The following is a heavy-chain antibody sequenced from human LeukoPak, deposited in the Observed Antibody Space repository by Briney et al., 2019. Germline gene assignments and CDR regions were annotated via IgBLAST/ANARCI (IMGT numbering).Heavy chain of an antibody. CDR1: GFTFSSYG. Sequence: GGSLRLSCAASGFTFSSYGMHWVRQAPGKGLEWVAVISYDGSNKYYADSVKGRFTISRDNSKNTLYLQMNSLRAEDTAVYYCAKDNYGDYDPWGQGTLVTVSS. V-gene: IGHV3-30*18. CDR3: AKDNYGDYDP. D-gene: IGHD4-17*01. J-gene: IGHJ5*02. CDR2: ISYDGSNK.